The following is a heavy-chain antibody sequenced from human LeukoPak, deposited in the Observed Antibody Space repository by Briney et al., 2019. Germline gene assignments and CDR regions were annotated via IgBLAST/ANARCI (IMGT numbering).Heavy chain of an antibody. Sequence: SETLSLTCTVSGGSISSYYWSWIRQPPGKGLEWIGYIYYSGSTNYNPSLTSRVTISVDTSKNQFSLKLSSVTAADTAVYYCARGGVAVVPIDYWGQGTLVTVSS. CDR3: ARGGVAVVPIDY. CDR1: GGSISSYY. J-gene: IGHJ4*02. V-gene: IGHV4-59*08. CDR2: IYYSGST. D-gene: IGHD6-19*01.